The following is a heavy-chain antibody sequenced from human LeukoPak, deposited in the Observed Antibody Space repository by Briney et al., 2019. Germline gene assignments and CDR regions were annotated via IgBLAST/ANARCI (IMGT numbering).Heavy chain of an antibody. D-gene: IGHD6-19*01. CDR2: INPSGGST. CDR1: GYTFTSYY. J-gene: IGHJ5*02. Sequence: SVKVSCKASGYTFTSYYMHWVRQAPGQGLEWMGIINPSGGSTSYAQKFQGRVTMTRDTSTSTVYMELSSLRSEDTAVYYCAREPNNIAVAGTSGFDPWGQGTLVTVSS. V-gene: IGHV1-46*01. CDR3: AREPNNIAVAGTSGFDP.